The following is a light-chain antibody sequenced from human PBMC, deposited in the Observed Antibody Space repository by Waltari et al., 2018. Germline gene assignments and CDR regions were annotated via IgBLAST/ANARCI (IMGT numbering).Light chain of an antibody. Sequence: AIRMTQSPSSLSASTGDRFTITCRASQGISSYLAWYQQKPGKAPKLLIYAASTLQSGVPSRFSGSGSGTDFTLTISCLQSEDFATYYCQQYYSPAWTFGQGTKVEIK. CDR2: AAS. J-gene: IGKJ1*01. CDR3: QQYYSPAWT. CDR1: QGISSY. V-gene: IGKV1-8*01.